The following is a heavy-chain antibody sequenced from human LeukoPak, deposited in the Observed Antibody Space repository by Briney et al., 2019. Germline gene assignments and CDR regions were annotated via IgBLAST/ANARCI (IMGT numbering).Heavy chain of an antibody. CDR2: IIPIFGTA. CDR1: GGTFSSYA. D-gene: IGHD3-10*01. J-gene: IGHJ6*04. Sequence: SVKVSCKASGGTFSSYAISWVRQAPGQGLEWMGGIIPIFGTANYAQKFQGRVTITADKSTSTAYMELSSLRSEDTAVYYCASDTFGDNYYYGMDVWGKGTTVTVSS. V-gene: IGHV1-69*06. CDR3: ASDTFGDNYYYGMDV.